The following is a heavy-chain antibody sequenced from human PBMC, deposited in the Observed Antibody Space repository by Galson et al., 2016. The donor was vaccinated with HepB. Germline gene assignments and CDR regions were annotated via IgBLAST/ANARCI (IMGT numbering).Heavy chain of an antibody. CDR1: GFPFSTYS. V-gene: IGHV3-21*06. Sequence: SLRLSCAASGFPFSTYSMNWVRQAPGKGLEWVSSISSSSSYMDYADSMRGRFTISRDNAKNSLYLQMNSLSAEDTAIYYCTRDDSYGLDVWGQGTTVTVSS. D-gene: IGHD2-21*02. CDR3: TRDDSYGLDV. CDR2: ISSSSSYM. J-gene: IGHJ6*02.